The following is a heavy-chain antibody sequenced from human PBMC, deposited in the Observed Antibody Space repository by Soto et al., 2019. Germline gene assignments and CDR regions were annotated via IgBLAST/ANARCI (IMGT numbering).Heavy chain of an antibody. CDR3: AGGYYYDSSAFYYFDY. J-gene: IGHJ4*02. V-gene: IGHV4-34*01. CDR1: GGSFSGYY. D-gene: IGHD3-22*01. CDR2: INHSGST. Sequence: PSETLSLTCAVYGGSFSGYYWSWIRQPPGKGLEWIGEINHSGSTSYNPSLKSRVTISVDTSKNQFSLKLSSVTAADTAVYYCAGGYYYDSSAFYYFDYWGQGTLVTVSS.